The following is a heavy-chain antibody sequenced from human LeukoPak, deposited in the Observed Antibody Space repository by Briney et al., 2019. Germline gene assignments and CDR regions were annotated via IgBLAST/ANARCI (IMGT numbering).Heavy chain of an antibody. CDR2: ISSSGSTI. Sequence: PGGSLRLSCAASGFTFSSYEMNWVRQAPGKGLEWVSYISSSGSTIYYADSVKGRFTISRDNAKNSLYLQMNSLRAEDMALYYCAKDIGLGGSYFSGIDYWGQGTLVTVSS. D-gene: IGHD1-26*01. CDR3: AKDIGLGGSYFSGIDY. V-gene: IGHV3-48*03. CDR1: GFTFSSYE. J-gene: IGHJ4*02.